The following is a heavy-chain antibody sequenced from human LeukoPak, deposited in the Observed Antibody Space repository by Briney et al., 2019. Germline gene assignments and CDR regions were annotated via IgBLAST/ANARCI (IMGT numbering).Heavy chain of an antibody. J-gene: IGHJ6*02. CDR2: ISYDGSNK. V-gene: IGHV3-30-3*01. D-gene: IGHD2-2*02. CDR3: ARYPIVVVPAAIVEYYYYGMDV. CDR1: GFTFSSYA. Sequence: GGSLRLSCAASGFTFSSYARHWVRQAPGKGLEWVAVISYDGSNKYYADSVKGRFTISRDNSKNTLYLQMNSLRAEDTAVYYCARYPIVVVPAAIVEYYYYGMDVWGQGTTVTVSS.